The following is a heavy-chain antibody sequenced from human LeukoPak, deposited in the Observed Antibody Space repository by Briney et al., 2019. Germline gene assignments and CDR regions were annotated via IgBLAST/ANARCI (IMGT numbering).Heavy chain of an antibody. J-gene: IGHJ4*02. CDR3: VRDGGYYGPDS. Sequence: GGSLRLSCAASGFTFSSYAMSWVRQAPGKGLEWVANINQVASEKNYVDSVKGRFTISRDNAKNSLYLQMNSVRAEDTAMYYCVRDGGYYGPDSWGQGALVSVSS. CDR2: INQVASEK. V-gene: IGHV3-7*04. D-gene: IGHD3-10*01. CDR1: GFTFSSYA.